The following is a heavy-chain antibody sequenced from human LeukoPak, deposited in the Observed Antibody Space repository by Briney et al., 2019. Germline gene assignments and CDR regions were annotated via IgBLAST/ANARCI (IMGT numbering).Heavy chain of an antibody. Sequence: GSLRLSCAASGFTFSSYWMHWVRQAPGKGLVWVSSINSGGSSTTYADSVKGRFTISRDNSKNTLYLQVNSLRAEDTAVYYCAKGNGYSYGRYYFDYWGQGTLVTVSS. D-gene: IGHD5-18*01. V-gene: IGHV3-74*01. CDR1: GFTFSSYW. J-gene: IGHJ4*02. CDR3: AKGNGYSYGRYYFDY. CDR2: INSGGSST.